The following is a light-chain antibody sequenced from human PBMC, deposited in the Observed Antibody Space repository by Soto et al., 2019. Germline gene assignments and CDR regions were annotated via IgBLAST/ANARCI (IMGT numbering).Light chain of an antibody. CDR2: DAS. J-gene: IGKJ2*01. CDR1: QSVSSS. Sequence: EIVLTQSPATLSLSPGERATLSCRASQSVSSSLAWYQQKPGQAPRLLIYDASNRATGIPARFSGSGSGTDFTLTISSREPEDCAVYYCQQRSNWRYTFGQGTKLEIK. CDR3: QQRSNWRYT. V-gene: IGKV3-11*01.